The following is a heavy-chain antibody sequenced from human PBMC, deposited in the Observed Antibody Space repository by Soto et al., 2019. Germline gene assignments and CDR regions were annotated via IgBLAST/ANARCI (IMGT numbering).Heavy chain of an antibody. V-gene: IGHV3-23*01. D-gene: IGHD3-10*01. CDR3: ANDPRGPDY. CDR1: GLTLSSDG. J-gene: IGHJ4*02. CDR2: ISYSGGYT. Sequence: GXSLRLSCAVAGLTLSSDGISWVVQAPGKGLAWVPGISYSGGYTDYAGSVKGRFTISRDDSKNTLYLQMNSLRVEDTALYYCANDPRGPDYWGQGTLVTVSS.